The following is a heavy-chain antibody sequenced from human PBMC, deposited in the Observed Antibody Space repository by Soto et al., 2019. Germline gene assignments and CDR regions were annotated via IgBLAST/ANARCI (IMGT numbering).Heavy chain of an antibody. V-gene: IGHV1-69*13. CDR3: ARVKGGMSADKGSQLFEL. J-gene: IGHJ5*02. D-gene: IGHD3-10*01. CDR2: IIPIFGTA. Sequence: SSVKVSCKASGGTFSSYAISWVRQAPGQGLEWMGGIIPIFGTANYAQKFQGRVTITADESTSTAYMELSSLRSEDTAVYYCARVKGGMSADKGSQLFELCGEGFLVTVS. CDR1: GGTFSSYA.